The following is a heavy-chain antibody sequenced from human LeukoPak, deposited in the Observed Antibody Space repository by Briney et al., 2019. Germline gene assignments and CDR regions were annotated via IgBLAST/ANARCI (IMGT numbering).Heavy chain of an antibody. Sequence: SQTLSLTCTVSGGSISSGSYYWSWIRQPAGKGLEWIGRIYTSGSTNYNPSLKSRVTTSVDTSKNQFSLKLSSVTAADTAVYYCARSLDTFDDYWGQGTLVTVSS. D-gene: IGHD3-16*01. CDR3: ARSLDTFDDY. J-gene: IGHJ4*02. CDR2: IYTSGST. CDR1: GGSISSGSYY. V-gene: IGHV4-61*02.